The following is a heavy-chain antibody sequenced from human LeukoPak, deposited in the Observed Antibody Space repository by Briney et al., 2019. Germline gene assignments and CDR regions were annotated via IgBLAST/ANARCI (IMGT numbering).Heavy chain of an antibody. J-gene: IGHJ6*02. Sequence: GGSLRLSCAASGFTFSIYAMSWVRQAPGKGLEWVSAISGSGGSTYYADSVKGRFTISRDNSKNTLYLQMNSLRAEDTAVYYCAKDQRRREQWLAYYYYGMDVWGQGTTVTVSS. V-gene: IGHV3-23*01. CDR3: AKDQRRREQWLAYYYYGMDV. CDR1: GFTFSIYA. CDR2: ISGSGGST. D-gene: IGHD6-19*01.